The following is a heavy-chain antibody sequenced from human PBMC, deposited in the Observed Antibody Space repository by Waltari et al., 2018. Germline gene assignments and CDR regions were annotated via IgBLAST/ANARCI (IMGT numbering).Heavy chain of an antibody. J-gene: IGHJ5*02. CDR3: ARDRSMSGYGNWFDP. CDR1: GGTFSSYA. CDR2: IIPSFGTA. D-gene: IGHD5-12*01. V-gene: IGHV1-69*05. Sequence: QVQLVQSGAEVKKPGSSVKVSCKASGGTFSSYAISWVRQAPGQGLEWMGGIIPSFGTANYAQEFQGRVTIPTDESTSTAYMELSSLRSEDTAVYYCARDRSMSGYGNWFDPWGQGTLVTVSS.